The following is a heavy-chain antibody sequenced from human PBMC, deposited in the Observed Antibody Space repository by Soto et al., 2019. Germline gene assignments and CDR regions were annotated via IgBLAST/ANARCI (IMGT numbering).Heavy chain of an antibody. CDR3: ARESVQVGATVD. D-gene: IGHD1-26*01. Sequence: QAQLQESGPGLVKPSETLSLTCTVSGGSVSSGNDHWSWIRQSPGNGLEWIGHIYHSGSANYNRSLKNRATISVDTPKSQFSLKLSSVTAADTAVYYCARESVQVGATVDWGQGTLVTVTS. CDR1: GGSVSSGNDH. CDR2: IYHSGSA. J-gene: IGHJ4*02. V-gene: IGHV4-61*01.